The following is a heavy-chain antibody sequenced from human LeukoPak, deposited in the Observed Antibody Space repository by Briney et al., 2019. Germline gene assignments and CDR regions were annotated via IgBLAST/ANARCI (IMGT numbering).Heavy chain of an antibody. CDR3: ARGSTPYYDSSGD. CDR2: IYYSGST. Sequence: PSETLSLTCTVSGGSISSYYWSWIRQPPGKGLEWIGYIYYSGSTNYNPSLKSRVTISVDTSKNQFSLKLSSVTAADTAVYYCARGSTPYYDSSGDWGQGTLVTVSS. V-gene: IGHV4-59*01. D-gene: IGHD3-22*01. J-gene: IGHJ4*02. CDR1: GGSISSYY.